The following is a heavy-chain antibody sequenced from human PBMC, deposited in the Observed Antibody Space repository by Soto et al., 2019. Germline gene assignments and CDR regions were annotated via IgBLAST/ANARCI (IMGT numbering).Heavy chain of an antibody. J-gene: IGHJ4*02. CDR2: INHSGTT. CDR1: GDSFSGYR. CDR3: SRNRKSDY. Sequence: TLSLTCAVSGDSFSGYRWTWIRQPPGKGLEWIGEINHSGTTNYNPSLKSRVTISIDTSKNQFSLKLRSVTAADTAVYYCSRNRKSDYWGQGTLVTVSS. V-gene: IGHV4-34*01.